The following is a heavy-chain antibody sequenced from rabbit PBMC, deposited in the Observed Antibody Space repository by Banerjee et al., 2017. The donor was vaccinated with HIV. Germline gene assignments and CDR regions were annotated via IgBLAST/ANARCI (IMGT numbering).Heavy chain of an antibody. Sequence: QEQLEEPGGGLVKPEVSLKLSCTASGSSFSIKAVMCCVRQAPGKGLEWIACINAVSGKAVYASWAKGRFTFSKTSSTTVTLQVTSLTVADTATYFCARDLTGVIGWNFSWRGQGTLVTVS. CDR2: INAVSGKA. V-gene: IGHV1S45*01. CDR1: GSSFSIKAV. D-gene: IGHD1-1*01. J-gene: IGHJ4*01. CDR3: ARDLTGVIGWNFSW.